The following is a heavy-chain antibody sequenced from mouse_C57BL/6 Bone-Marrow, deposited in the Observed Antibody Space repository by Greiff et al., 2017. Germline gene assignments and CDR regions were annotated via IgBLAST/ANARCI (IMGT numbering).Heavy chain of an antibody. CDR1: GFNIKDYY. J-gene: IGHJ4*01. Sequence: DVKLQESGAELVKPGASVKLSCTASGFNIKDYYMHWVKQRTEQGLEWIGRIDPEDGETKYAPKFQGKATITADTSSNTAYLQLSSLTSEDTAVYYCASRGIYYDYSYAMDYWGQGTSVTVSS. V-gene: IGHV14-2*01. CDR2: IDPEDGET. D-gene: IGHD2-4*01. CDR3: ASRGIYYDYSYAMDY.